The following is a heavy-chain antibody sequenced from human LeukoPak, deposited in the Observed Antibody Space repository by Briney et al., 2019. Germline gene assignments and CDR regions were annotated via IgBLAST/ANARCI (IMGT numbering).Heavy chain of an antibody. D-gene: IGHD3-10*01. J-gene: IGHJ5*02. CDR2: INHSGST. Sequence: SETLSLTCAVYGGSFSGYYWSWIRQPPGKGLEWIGEINHSGSTNYNPSLKSRVTISVDTSKNQFSLKLSSVTAADTAVYYCAREALGGFDPWGQGTLVTVSS. CDR3: AREALGGFDP. V-gene: IGHV4-34*01. CDR1: GGSFSGYY.